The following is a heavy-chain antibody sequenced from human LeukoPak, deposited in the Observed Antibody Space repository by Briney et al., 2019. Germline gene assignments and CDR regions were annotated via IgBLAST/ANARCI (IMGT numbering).Heavy chain of an antibody. V-gene: IGHV1-18*01. J-gene: IGHJ5*02. Sequence: GASVKVSCKASGYTFTSYGISWVRQAPGQGLEWMGWISAYNCNTNYAQKLQGRVTMTTDTSTSTAYMELRSLRSDDTAVYYCARYEVVSGSSWFDPWGQGTLVTVSS. CDR3: ARYEVVSGSSWFDP. CDR2: ISAYNCNT. D-gene: IGHD1-14*01. CDR1: GYTFTSYG.